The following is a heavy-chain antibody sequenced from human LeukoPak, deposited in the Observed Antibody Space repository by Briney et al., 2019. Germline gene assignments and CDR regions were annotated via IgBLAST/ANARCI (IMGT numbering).Heavy chain of an antibody. CDR2: ISAYNGNT. CDR3: ARSSSRQLAYY. D-gene: IGHD6-6*01. Sequence: ASVKVSCKAPGYTFTSYGISWVRQAPGQGLEWMGRISAYNGNTNYAQKLQGRVTMTTDTSTSTAYMELRSLRSDDTAVYYCARSSSRQLAYYWGQGTLVTVSS. V-gene: IGHV1-18*01. CDR1: GYTFTSYG. J-gene: IGHJ4*02.